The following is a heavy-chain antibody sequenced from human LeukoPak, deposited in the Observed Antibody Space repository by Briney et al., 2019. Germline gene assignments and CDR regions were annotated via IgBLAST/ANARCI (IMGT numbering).Heavy chain of an antibody. J-gene: IGHJ4*02. Sequence: GGSLRLSCAASGFTFSSYAMTWVRQAPGKGLEWVSDISGGGGSTYYADSVKGRFTISGDNSKNTLYLQINSLRAEDTAVYYCAKRTPSVGFDYWGQGTLVTVSS. CDR2: ISGGGGST. CDR1: GFTFSSYA. CDR3: AKRTPSVGFDY. V-gene: IGHV3-23*01. D-gene: IGHD2-15*01.